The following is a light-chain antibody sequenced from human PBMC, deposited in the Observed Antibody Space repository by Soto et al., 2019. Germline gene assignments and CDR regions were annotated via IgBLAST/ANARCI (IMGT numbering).Light chain of an antibody. J-gene: IGKJ1*01. V-gene: IGKV3-15*01. CDR3: QQYNDWPRT. CDR1: QTVTSN. CDR2: GAS. Sequence: EIVMTQSPVTLSVSPGETANLSCRAGQTVTSNLAWYQQKPGRSPRLLLSGASTRATGIPARFSGSGSGTEFTLTISRLQSEDLAVYYCQQYNDWPRTFGQGTKV.